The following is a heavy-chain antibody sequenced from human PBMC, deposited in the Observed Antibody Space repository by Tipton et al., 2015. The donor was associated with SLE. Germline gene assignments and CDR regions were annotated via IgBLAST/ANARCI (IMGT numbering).Heavy chain of an antibody. CDR3: ARVQLGTTFHDVFDM. D-gene: IGHD1-7*01. V-gene: IGHV3-23*01. J-gene: IGHJ3*02. Sequence: SLRLSCIASGFIFSSYCMSWVRQAPGKGLESDSAISDSGGSTYDAGFVKGRFTISRDKSKNTMYLKMDSLRTEDTAIYYGARVQLGTTFHDVFDMCGQGKMGNVS. CDR1: GFIFSSYC. CDR2: ISDSGGST.